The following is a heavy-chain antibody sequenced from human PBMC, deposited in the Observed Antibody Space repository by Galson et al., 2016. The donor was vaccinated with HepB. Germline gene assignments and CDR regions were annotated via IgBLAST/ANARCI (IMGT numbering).Heavy chain of an antibody. CDR1: GFTFSSYG. Sequence: SLRLSCAASGFTFSSYGMHWVRQAPGKGLEWVAVIWYDGSNKYYADSVKGRLTISRDNSKNTLYLQMNSLRAEDTAVYFCAKDYSGSYPIYYFDYWGQGTLVTVSS. V-gene: IGHV3-33*06. D-gene: IGHD1-26*01. CDR2: IWYDGSNK. CDR3: AKDYSGSYPIYYFDY. J-gene: IGHJ4*02.